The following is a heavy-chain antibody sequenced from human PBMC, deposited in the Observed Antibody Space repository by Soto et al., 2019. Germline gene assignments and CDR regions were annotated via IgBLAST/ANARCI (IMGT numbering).Heavy chain of an antibody. CDR3: ARGVGGFGDLGWFDP. J-gene: IGHJ5*02. Sequence: QVQPQESGPGLVKPSETLSLTCTVSGGSISSYYWSWIRQPPGKGLEWIGYIYYSGSTNYNPSLKSRVTISVDTSKNQFSLKLSSVTAADTAVYYCARGVGGFGDLGWFDPWGQGTLVTVSS. V-gene: IGHV4-59*01. D-gene: IGHD3-10*01. CDR1: GGSISSYY. CDR2: IYYSGST.